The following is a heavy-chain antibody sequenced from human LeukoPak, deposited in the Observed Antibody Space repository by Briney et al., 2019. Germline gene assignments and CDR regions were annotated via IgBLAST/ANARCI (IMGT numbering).Heavy chain of an antibody. V-gene: IGHV3-21*01. J-gene: IGHJ4*02. CDR1: GFTFSGYT. Sequence: GGSLRLSCIASGFTFSGYTMNWVRQAPGKGLEWVSSISRTSTYIYYADSVKGRFTISRDNAKNSLSLQMDSLRAEDTAVYYCASSGCGGDCYSEKTYYLNYWGQGTLVTVSS. CDR3: ASSGCGGDCYSEKTYYLNY. CDR2: ISRTSTYI. D-gene: IGHD2-21*02.